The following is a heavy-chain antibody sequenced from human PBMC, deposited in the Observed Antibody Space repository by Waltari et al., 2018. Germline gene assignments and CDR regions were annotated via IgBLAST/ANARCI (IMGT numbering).Heavy chain of an antibody. D-gene: IGHD1-26*01. V-gene: IGHV3-23*01. J-gene: IGHJ6*02. CDR1: GFTFSSYA. CDR3: AKDRLVAGAYYYGMDV. CDR2: ISGSGGST. Sequence: EVQLLESGGGLVQPGGSLRLSCAASGFTFSSYAMSWVRQAPGKGLEWVSAISGSGGSTYYADSVKGRFTISRDNSKNTLYLQMNSLRAEDTAVYYCAKDRLVAGAYYYGMDVWGQGTTVTVSS.